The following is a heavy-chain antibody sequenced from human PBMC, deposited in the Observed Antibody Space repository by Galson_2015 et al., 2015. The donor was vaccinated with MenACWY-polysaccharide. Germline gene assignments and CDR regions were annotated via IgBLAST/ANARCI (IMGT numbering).Heavy chain of an antibody. J-gene: IGHJ4*02. CDR2: ISYDGSNK. D-gene: IGHD3-22*01. CDR3: ARDLYDISGYSYVSDY. V-gene: IGHV3-30-3*01. Sequence: SLRLSCAASGFTFSSYSMHWIRQAPGKGLEWVAVISYDGSNKYYADSVKGRFTISRDNSKNTLSLQFNSLRAEDTAVYYCARDLYDISGYSYVSDYWGPGTLVTVSS. CDR1: GFTFSSYS.